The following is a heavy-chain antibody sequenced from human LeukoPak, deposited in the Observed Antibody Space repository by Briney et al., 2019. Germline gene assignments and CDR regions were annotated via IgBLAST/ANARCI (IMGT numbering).Heavy chain of an antibody. V-gene: IGHV3-33*01. Sequence: GGSLRLFCAASGFTFSSYGMHWVRQAPGKGLEWVGVIWYDGSNKYYADSVKGRFTIYRDNSKNTLSLQMNSLRAEDTAVYYCVREQYGDDDAFDIWGQGTMVTVSS. CDR3: VREQYGDDDAFDI. D-gene: IGHD4-17*01. CDR2: IWYDGSNK. J-gene: IGHJ3*02. CDR1: GFTFSSYG.